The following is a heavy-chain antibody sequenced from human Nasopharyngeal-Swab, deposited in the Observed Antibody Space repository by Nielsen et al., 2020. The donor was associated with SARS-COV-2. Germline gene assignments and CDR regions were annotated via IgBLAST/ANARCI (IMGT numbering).Heavy chain of an antibody. V-gene: IGHV1-24*01. CDR1: GYTLTELS. J-gene: IGHJ6*02. Sequence: ASVKVSCNVSGYTLTELSMHWVRQAPGKGLEWMGGFDPEDGETIYAQKFQGRVTMTEDTSTDTAYMELSSLRSEDTAVYYCATGVIAARLLDDYGMDVWGQGTTVTASS. CDR2: FDPEDGET. CDR3: ATGVIAARLLDDYGMDV. D-gene: IGHD6-6*01.